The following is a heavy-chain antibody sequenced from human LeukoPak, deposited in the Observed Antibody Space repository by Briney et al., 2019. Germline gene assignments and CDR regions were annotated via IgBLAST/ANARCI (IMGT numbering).Heavy chain of an antibody. D-gene: IGHD3-10*02. CDR3: ARDLITVSKGFDI. V-gene: IGHV4-59*11. J-gene: IGHJ3*02. CDR2: ISSIGST. CDR1: TDSISSHY. Sequence: SETLSLTCTVSTDSISSHYWSWIRQPPGKGLEWIGYISSIGSTNYNPSLKSRVTISIDTSKNQFSLKLRSVTAADTAVYYCARDLITVSKGFDIWGQGTMVSVAS.